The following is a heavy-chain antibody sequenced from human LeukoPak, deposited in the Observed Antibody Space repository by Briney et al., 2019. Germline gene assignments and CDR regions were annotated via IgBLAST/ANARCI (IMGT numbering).Heavy chain of an antibody. D-gene: IGHD3-22*01. CDR3: AKDDDSSGDYMDV. CDR1: GFTFSSYA. Sequence: GGSLRLSCAASGFTFSSYAMHWVRQAPGKGLQWVAFIRYDGSNKYYADSVKGRFTISRDNSKSTLYLQMNSLRAEDTAVYYCAKDDDSSGDYMDVWGKGTTVTISS. CDR2: IRYDGSNK. V-gene: IGHV3-30*02. J-gene: IGHJ6*03.